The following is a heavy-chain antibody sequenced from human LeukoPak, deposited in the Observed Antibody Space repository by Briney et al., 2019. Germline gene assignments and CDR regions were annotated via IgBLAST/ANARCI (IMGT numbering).Heavy chain of an antibody. Sequence: GGSLRLSCAASGFTFSSYNLNWVRQAPGKGLERVSYISSSSGTIYYADSVKGRFTISRDNAKNSLYLQMNSLRAEDTAVYYCAKGRSGIAAAGLNYWGQGTLVTVSS. CDR2: ISSSSGTI. V-gene: IGHV3-48*04. CDR3: AKGRSGIAAAGLNY. J-gene: IGHJ4*02. D-gene: IGHD6-13*01. CDR1: GFTFSSYN.